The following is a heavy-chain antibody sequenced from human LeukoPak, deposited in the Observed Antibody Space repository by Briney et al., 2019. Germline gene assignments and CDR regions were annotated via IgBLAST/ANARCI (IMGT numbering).Heavy chain of an antibody. CDR3: ARTAPYHSGSYHGWFDP. CDR2: IIPIFGTA. J-gene: IGHJ5*02. CDR1: GGTFSSYA. Sequence: GASVKVSCKASGGTFSSYAISWVRQAPGQGLEWMGGIIPIFGTANYAQKFQGRGTITTDESTSTAYMELSSLRSEDTAVYYCARTAPYHSGSYHGWFDPWGQGTLVTVPS. D-gene: IGHD1-26*01. V-gene: IGHV1-69*05.